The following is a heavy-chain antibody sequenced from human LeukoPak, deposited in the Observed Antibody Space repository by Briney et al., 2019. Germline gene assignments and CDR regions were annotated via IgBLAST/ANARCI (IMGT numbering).Heavy chain of an antibody. Sequence: GGSLRLSCAASGFTFSNYAIHWVRQAPGKGLEWVTLFSYDGNSKYYADSVKGRFTISRDNSKNTLYLQMNSLRADDSAVYYCARGEGQDSGYDYFLDYWGQGTLVTVSS. CDR3: ARGEGQDSGYDYFLDY. D-gene: IGHD5-12*01. J-gene: IGHJ4*02. CDR1: GFTFSNYA. CDR2: FSYDGNSK. V-gene: IGHV3-30-3*01.